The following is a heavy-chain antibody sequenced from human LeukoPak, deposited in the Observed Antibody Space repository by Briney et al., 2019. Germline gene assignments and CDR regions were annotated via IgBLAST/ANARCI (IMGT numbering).Heavy chain of an antibody. J-gene: IGHJ6*04. CDR2: IYYSGST. D-gene: IGHD3-9*01. CDR1: GGSISSGDYY. CDR3: ARDRYDTTVYYYYGMDV. V-gene: IGHV4-30-4*01. Sequence: SETLSLTCTVSGGSISSGDYYWSWIRQPPGKGLEWIGYIYYSGSTYYNPSLKSRVTISVDTSKNQFSLKLSSVTAADTAVYYCARDRYDTTVYYYYGMDVWGKGTTVTVSS.